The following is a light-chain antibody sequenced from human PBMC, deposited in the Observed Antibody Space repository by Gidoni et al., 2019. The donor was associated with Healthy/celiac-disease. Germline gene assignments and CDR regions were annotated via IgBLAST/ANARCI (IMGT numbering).Light chain of an antibody. J-gene: IGKJ3*01. V-gene: IGKV1-9*01. CDR1: QGISSC. Sequence: DIQLTQSPSFLSASAGDRVTITCRASQGISSCLAWYQQKPGKAPKLLIYAASTLQGGVPSRFSGSGSGTEFTLTISSLQPEDFATYSCQQLSSSPLTFGPGTKVDIK. CDR2: AAS. CDR3: QQLSSSPLT.